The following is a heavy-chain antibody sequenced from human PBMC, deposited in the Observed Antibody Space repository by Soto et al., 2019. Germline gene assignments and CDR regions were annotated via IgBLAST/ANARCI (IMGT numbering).Heavy chain of an antibody. Sequence: QVQLQESGPGLVKPSQTLSLTCTVSGGSISSGDDFWTWIRQPPGKGLEWIGYIYYSGSTYYNPSLKSRLTMSVDTSKNQFSLKLCSVTAADTAVYYCARDRAKWKDYYYYGMDVWGQGTTVTVSS. J-gene: IGHJ6*02. CDR1: GGSISSGDDF. D-gene: IGHD1-20*01. CDR2: IYYSGST. CDR3: ARDRAKWKDYYYYGMDV. V-gene: IGHV4-30-4*01.